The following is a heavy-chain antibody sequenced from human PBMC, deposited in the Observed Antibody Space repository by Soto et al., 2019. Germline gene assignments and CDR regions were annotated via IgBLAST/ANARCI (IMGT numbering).Heavy chain of an antibody. Sequence: QVQLVQSGAEVKKHGASVKVSCKASGYTLTSYDIKWVRQATAHVLEWMGWMNPNSGNTGYAPKFQGRVTMTRNTSISTAYMELSSLSSEDTAVYYCAREISGSYRFDYWGQGTLVTVSS. CDR2: MNPNSGNT. V-gene: IGHV1-8*01. D-gene: IGHD1-26*01. CDR1: GYTLTSYD. J-gene: IGHJ4*02. CDR3: AREISGSYRFDY.